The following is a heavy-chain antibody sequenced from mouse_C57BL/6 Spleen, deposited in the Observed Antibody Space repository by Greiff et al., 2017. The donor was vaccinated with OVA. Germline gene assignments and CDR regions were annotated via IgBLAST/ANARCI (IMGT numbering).Heavy chain of an antibody. CDR1: GFTFSDYY. D-gene: IGHD2-1*01. Sequence: EVHLVESGGGLVQPGGSLKLSCAASGFTFSDYYMYWVRQTPEKRLEWVAYISNGGGSTYYPDTVKGRFTISRDNAKNTLYLQMSRLKSEDTAMYYCARHPYGKGYFDVWGTGTTVTVSS. J-gene: IGHJ1*03. CDR2: ISNGGGST. CDR3: ARHPYGKGYFDV. V-gene: IGHV5-12*01.